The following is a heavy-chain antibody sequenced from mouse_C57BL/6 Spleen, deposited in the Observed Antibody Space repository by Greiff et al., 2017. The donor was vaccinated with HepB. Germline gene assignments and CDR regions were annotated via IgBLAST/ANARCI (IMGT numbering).Heavy chain of an antibody. CDR3: ARRTTVVMDY. CDR1: GFTFSDYG. D-gene: IGHD1-1*01. V-gene: IGHV5-17*01. J-gene: IGHJ4*01. Sequence: DVKLVESGGGLVKPGGSLKLSCAASGFTFSDYGMHWVRQAPEKGLEWVAYISSGSSTIYYADTVKGRFTISRDNAKNTLFLQMTSLRSEDTAMYYCARRTTVVMDYWGQGTSVTVSS. CDR2: ISSGSSTI.